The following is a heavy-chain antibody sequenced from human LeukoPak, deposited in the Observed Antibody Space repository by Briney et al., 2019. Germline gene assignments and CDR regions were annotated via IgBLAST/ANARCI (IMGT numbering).Heavy chain of an antibody. CDR2: ITSRSNNI. CDR3: ARDHNWAVDN. CDR1: GFTFSRYS. V-gene: IGHV3-21*01. Sequence: GGSLRLSCAGSGFTFSRYSMNWFRQAPGKGLERVSSITSRSNNIFYADSVKGRFTISSDTATNSLYLQMDSLRAEDTAVYYCARDHNWAVDNWGQGTRVTVSS. D-gene: IGHD1-20*01. J-gene: IGHJ4*02.